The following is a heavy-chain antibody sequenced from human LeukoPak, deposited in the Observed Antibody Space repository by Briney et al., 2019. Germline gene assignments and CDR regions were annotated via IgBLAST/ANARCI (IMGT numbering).Heavy chain of an antibody. CDR1: GFTFSDFW. CDR3: ARVRGGN. D-gene: IGHD3-16*01. Sequence: GGSLRLSCAASGFTFSDFWMYWVRHAPGKGLVWISNINEHGTTAYADSVKGRFTISRDNAKNTLYLQMNRLRAEDTAVYYCARVRGGNWGQGTLVTVSS. V-gene: IGHV3-74*01. CDR2: INEHGTT. J-gene: IGHJ4*02.